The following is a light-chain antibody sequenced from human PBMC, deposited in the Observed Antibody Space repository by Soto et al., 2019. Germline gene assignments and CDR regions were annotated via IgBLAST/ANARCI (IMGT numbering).Light chain of an antibody. J-gene: IGLJ3*02. CDR3: RSYAGIHTWV. V-gene: IGLV2-11*01. CDR1: NSDVGGYNY. Sequence: QSALTQPRSVSGSPGQSVTISCTGTNSDVGGYNYVSWYQQYPGKAPKLMIYDVSKRPSGVPDRFSGSKSGNTASLTISGLQAEDEADYYCRSYAGIHTWVFGGGTKLTVL. CDR2: DVS.